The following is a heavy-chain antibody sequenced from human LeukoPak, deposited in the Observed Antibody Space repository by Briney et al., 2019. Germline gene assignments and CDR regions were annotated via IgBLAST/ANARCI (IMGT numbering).Heavy chain of an antibody. J-gene: IGHJ3*02. Sequence: GGSLRLSCAASGFTFSSYWMLWVRQSPGKGLVCVSRISNDGSSTGYADSVKGRFTISRDNAKNSLYLHMNSLRPDDTAVYYCARGRSITILRGVAISDGFDIWGQGTKVTVS. D-gene: IGHD3-10*01. V-gene: IGHV3-74*01. CDR3: ARGRSITILRGVAISDGFDI. CDR2: ISNDGSST. CDR1: GFTFSSYW.